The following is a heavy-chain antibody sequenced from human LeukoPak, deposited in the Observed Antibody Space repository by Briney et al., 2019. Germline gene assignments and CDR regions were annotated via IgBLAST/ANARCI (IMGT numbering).Heavy chain of an antibody. CDR3: ARADFYYYYYMDV. V-gene: IGHV1-2*06. J-gene: IGHJ6*03. CDR1: GYTFTGYY. Sequence: ASVKVSCKASGYTFTGYYMHWVRQAPGQGLEWMGRINPNSGGTNYAQKFQGRVTMTRDTSISTAYMELSRLRSDDTAVYYCARADFYYYYYMDVWGKGTTVTISS. CDR2: INPNSGGT.